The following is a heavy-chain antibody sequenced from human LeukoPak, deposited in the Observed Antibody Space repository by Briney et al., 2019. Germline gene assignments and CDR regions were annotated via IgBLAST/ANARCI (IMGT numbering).Heavy chain of an antibody. V-gene: IGHV4-38-2*01. D-gene: IGHD5-18*01. CDR2: IYHSGST. J-gene: IGHJ4*02. CDR3: TSYSRRCFDY. Sequence: KPSETLSLTCAVSGYSISSGNYWGWIRQPPGKGLEWIGSIYHSGSTYYNPSLKSRVTISVDTSKNQFSLKRSSVTAADTAVYYCTSYSRRCFDYWGQGTLVTVS. CDR1: GYSISSGNY.